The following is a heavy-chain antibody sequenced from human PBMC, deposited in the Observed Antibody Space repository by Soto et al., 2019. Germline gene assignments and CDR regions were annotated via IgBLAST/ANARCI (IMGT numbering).Heavy chain of an antibody. Sequence: GASVKVSCKASGYTFTSYYMHWVRQAPGQGLEWMGIINPSGGSTSYAQKFQGRVTMTRDTSTSTVYMELSSLRSEDTAVYYCARERVIPPYYYYGMDVWGQGTTVTVSS. CDR1: GYTFTSYY. V-gene: IGHV1-46*01. CDR2: INPSGGST. CDR3: ARERVIPPYYYYGMDV. D-gene: IGHD3-22*01. J-gene: IGHJ6*02.